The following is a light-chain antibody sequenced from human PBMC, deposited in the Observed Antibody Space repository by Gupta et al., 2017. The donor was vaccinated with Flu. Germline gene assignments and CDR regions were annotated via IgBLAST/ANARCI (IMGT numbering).Light chain of an antibody. CDR1: SNDVGGYNF. CDR3: SSKRSSSALAI. Sequence: QSALTQPASVSGSPGQSITISCTGTSNDVGGYNFVSWYQQHPGKAPKLMIYEVSDRPAGVSNRFSGSKSGNTASLTISGLQADDEADYYCSSKRSSSALAIFGGGTRLTVL. CDR2: EVS. V-gene: IGLV2-14*01. J-gene: IGLJ2*01.